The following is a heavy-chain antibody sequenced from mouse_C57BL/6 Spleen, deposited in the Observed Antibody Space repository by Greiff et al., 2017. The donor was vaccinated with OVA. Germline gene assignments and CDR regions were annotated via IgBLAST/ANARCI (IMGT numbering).Heavy chain of an antibody. CDR2: ISDGGSYT. J-gene: IGHJ2*01. Sequence: EVQRVESGGGLVKPGGSLKLSCAASGFTFSSYAMSWVRQTPEKRLEWVATISDGGSYTYYPDNVKGRFTISRDNAKNNLYLQMSHLKSEDTAMYYCARDRSYYYFDYWGQGTTLTVSS. V-gene: IGHV5-4*01. CDR3: ARDRSYYYFDY. D-gene: IGHD3-1*01. CDR1: GFTFSSYA.